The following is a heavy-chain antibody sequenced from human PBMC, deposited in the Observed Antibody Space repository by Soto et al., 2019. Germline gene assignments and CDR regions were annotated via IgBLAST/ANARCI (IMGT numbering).Heavy chain of an antibody. CDR3: ARPLWRDDYNWGYFDL. J-gene: IGHJ2*01. CDR2: ISYDGSNK. D-gene: IGHD4-4*01. V-gene: IGHV3-30-3*01. Sequence: QVQLVESGGGVVQPGRSLRLSCAASGFTFSSYAMHWVRQAPGKGREWVAVISYDGSNKYYAESVKGRFTITRDNSKNTLYLQMTSLRAEDTAVYYCARPLWRDDYNWGYFDLWGRGTLVTVSS. CDR1: GFTFSSYA.